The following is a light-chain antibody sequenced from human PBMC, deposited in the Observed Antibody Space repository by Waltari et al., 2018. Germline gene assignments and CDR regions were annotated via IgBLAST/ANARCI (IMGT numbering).Light chain of an antibody. V-gene: IGLV3-25*03. Sequence: SSELTQPPSVSVSPGQTARISCSRDALPKQYGYWYQQKPGQAPMLVIYRDTERPSGIPERLSGFSSGKTGTLTISGVQAEDEADYYRQSADSSGTYWEFGGGTKLTVL. CDR2: RDT. J-gene: IGLJ3*02. CDR1: ALPKQY. CDR3: QSADSSGTYWE.